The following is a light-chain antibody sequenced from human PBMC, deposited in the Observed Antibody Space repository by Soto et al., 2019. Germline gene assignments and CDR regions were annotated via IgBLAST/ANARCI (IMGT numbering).Light chain of an antibody. Sequence: TQSPGTLSASVGDRVTITCRASQGITNYLAWYQQKPGKVPKLLIYAASSLQSGVPSRFSGSGSGTDFTLNITSLQPEDAATSYCQKYNSAPRAFGGGTKVDI. CDR3: QKYNSAPRA. CDR2: AAS. J-gene: IGKJ4*01. V-gene: IGKV1-27*01. CDR1: QGITNY.